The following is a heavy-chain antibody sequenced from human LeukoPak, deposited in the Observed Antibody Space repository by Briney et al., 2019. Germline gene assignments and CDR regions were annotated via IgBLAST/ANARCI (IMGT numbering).Heavy chain of an antibody. D-gene: IGHD5-24*01. CDR2: ISGSGGST. CDR3: AKDPRVGSRVATPCH. CDR1: GFTFSSYA. V-gene: IGHV3-23*01. Sequence: SGGSLRLSCAASGFTFSSYAMSWVRQAPGKGLEWVSAISGSGGSTYYADSVKGRFTISRDKSKSTLFLQMNSLRAEDTAVYYCAKDPRVGSRVATPCHWGQGTLVTVSS. J-gene: IGHJ4*02.